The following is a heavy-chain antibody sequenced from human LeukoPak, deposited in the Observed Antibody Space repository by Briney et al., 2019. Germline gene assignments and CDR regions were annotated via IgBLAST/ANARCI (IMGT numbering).Heavy chain of an antibody. CDR3: ARASRGKYGAYYYYYMDI. D-gene: IGHD3-16*01. J-gene: IGHJ6*03. CDR2: ISSSGSII. CDR1: GFTFSDYY. Sequence: PGRSLRLSCAASGFTFSDYYMGWIRQAPGKGLEWVSYISSSGSIIYYADSVKGRFTISRDNAKNSLYLQMNSLRAEDTAVYYCARASRGKYGAYYYYYMDIWGKGTTVTVSS. V-gene: IGHV3-11*01.